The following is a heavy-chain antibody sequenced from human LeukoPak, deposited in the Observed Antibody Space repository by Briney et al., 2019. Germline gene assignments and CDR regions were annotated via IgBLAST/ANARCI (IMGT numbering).Heavy chain of an antibody. CDR2: IYYRGST. D-gene: IGHD6-19*01. J-gene: IGHJ3*02. Sequence: TSEPLSLTCTVSGGSISSSSYYWGWIRQPPGKGLEWIGNIYYRGSTYYNPSLKGRVTISVDTSKNQFSLKLNSVTAADTAVYYCARDVGSSGWFNLDAFDIWGQGTMVTVSS. CDR1: GGSISSSSYY. V-gene: IGHV4-39*02. CDR3: ARDVGSSGWFNLDAFDI.